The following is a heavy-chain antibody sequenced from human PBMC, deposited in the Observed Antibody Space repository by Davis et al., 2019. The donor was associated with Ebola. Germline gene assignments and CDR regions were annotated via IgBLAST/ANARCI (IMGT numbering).Heavy chain of an antibody. Sequence: PGGSLRLSCAASGFTFHNYAMNWVRQAPGKGLEWVAAISGSGGFDTTYFADSVKGRFTISRDNAKNPLYLHMNSLRAEDTAVYYCARLIPTVVTPFDYWGLGTLVTVSS. V-gene: IGHV3-23*01. CDR2: ISGSGGFDTT. CDR1: GFTFHNYA. CDR3: ARLIPTVVTPFDY. J-gene: IGHJ4*02. D-gene: IGHD4-23*01.